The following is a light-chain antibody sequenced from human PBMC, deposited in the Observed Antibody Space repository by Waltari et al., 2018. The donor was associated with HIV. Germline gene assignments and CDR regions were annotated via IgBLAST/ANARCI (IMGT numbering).Light chain of an antibody. CDR1: GDINSD. Sequence: AIRMTQSPSSLSASTGDGPKITCRASGDINSDVAWYRQKPWMAPELLISSVSALRTGVPSRFSGSGSGTDFTLSISCLQSDDFGTYYCQQYSQFPLSFGGGTKVE. CDR2: SVS. V-gene: IGKV1-8*01. CDR3: QQYSQFPLS. J-gene: IGKJ4*01.